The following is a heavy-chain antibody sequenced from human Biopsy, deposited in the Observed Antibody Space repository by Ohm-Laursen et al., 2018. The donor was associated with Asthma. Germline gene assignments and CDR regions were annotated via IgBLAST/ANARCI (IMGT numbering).Heavy chain of an antibody. V-gene: IGHV1-3*01. D-gene: IGHD3-9*01. CDR1: GYTFINYA. J-gene: IGHJ3*02. Sequence: ASVKVSCKASGYTFINYAIHWVRQAPGHSLEWMGWINAANGNTKYSQKFQGRLTISRDTSASTAYVDLSSLRSEDTAVYYCARTHFDFLTGQVHDAFAMWGQGTMVTVSS. CDR3: ARTHFDFLTGQVHDAFAM. CDR2: INAANGNT.